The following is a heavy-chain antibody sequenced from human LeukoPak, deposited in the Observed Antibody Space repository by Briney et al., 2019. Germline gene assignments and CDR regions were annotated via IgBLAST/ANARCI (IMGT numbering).Heavy chain of an antibody. J-gene: IGHJ4*02. Sequence: GSPILSCAASGFTFSSYAMHWVRQAPGKGLEGVAVISYDGSNKYYADSVKGRFTISRDNSKNTLYLQMNSLRAEDTAVYYCARGRRGMITFGGVIGPYYFDYWGQGTLVTVSS. D-gene: IGHD3-16*02. CDR3: ARGRRGMITFGGVIGPYYFDY. V-gene: IGHV3-30*01. CDR2: ISYDGSNK. CDR1: GFTFSSYA.